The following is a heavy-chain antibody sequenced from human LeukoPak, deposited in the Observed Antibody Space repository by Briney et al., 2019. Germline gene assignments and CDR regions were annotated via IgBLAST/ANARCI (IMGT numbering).Heavy chain of an antibody. V-gene: IGHV3-30-3*01. Sequence: PGRSLRLSCAASGFTFSSYAMHWVCQAPGKGLEWVAVISYDGSNKYYADSVKGRFTISRDNSKNTLYLQMNSLRAEDTAVYYCARGEVQYCSGGSCYSLGFYYYYYGMDVWGQGTTVTVSS. D-gene: IGHD2-15*01. CDR1: GFTFSSYA. CDR2: ISYDGSNK. J-gene: IGHJ6*02. CDR3: ARGEVQYCSGGSCYSLGFYYYYYGMDV.